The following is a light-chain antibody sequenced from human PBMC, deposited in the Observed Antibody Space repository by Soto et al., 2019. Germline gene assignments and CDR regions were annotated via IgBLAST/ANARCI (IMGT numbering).Light chain of an antibody. J-gene: IGKJ1*01. CDR1: ESISST. V-gene: IGKV3-11*01. CDR3: HQRQSWPRT. Sequence: EIVLTQSPGILSFSLGERATLSCRVSESISSTSLAWYQQKPGQAPRLLIYGASTRATGVPARFSASGSGTDFTLTISDVQPEDFALYYCHQRQSWPRTFGQGTKVDI. CDR2: GAS.